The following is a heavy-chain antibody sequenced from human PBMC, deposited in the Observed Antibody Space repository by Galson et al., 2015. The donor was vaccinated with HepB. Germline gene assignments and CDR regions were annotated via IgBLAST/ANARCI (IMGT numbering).Heavy chain of an antibody. J-gene: IGHJ4*02. V-gene: IGHV1-18*04. CDR2: ISAYNGNT. D-gene: IGHD5-24*01. CDR1: SYTFTSYG. CDR3: ARGFGDIEMDYFDY. Sequence: SVKVSCKASSYTFTSYGISWVRQAPGQGLEWMGWISAYNGNTNYAQKLQGRVTMTTDTSTSTAYMELRSLRSDDTAVYYCARGFGDIEMDYFDYWGQGTLVTVSS.